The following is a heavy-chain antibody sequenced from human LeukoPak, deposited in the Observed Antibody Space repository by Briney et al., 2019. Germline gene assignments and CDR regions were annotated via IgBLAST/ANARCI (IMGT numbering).Heavy chain of an antibody. J-gene: IGHJ4*02. CDR3: ASSGSGRASWDD. CDR1: GASFSGYY. Sequence: PSETLSLTCAVYGASFSGYYWGWIRQPPGKGLEWLGEINHSGSTNYHPSLKSRVPLSVATSKNQCSLKLSFVNAAARAAIYCASSGSGRASWDDWGQGTLVTVSS. D-gene: IGHD1-26*01. V-gene: IGHV4-34*01. CDR2: INHSGST.